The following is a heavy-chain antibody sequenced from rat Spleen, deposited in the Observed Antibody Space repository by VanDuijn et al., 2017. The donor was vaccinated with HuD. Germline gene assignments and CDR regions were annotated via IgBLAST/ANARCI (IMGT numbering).Heavy chain of an antibody. J-gene: IGHJ1*01. CDR3: ARVIYYYVSGGWYFDF. V-gene: IGHV5-29*01. Sequence: EVQLVESGGGLVQPGRSLKLSCAGSGFTFTYYGMAWVRQAPTKGLEWVATISYDGSATYYRDSVKGRFTISRHNAKSTLYMQMERLRTEDTATYYCARVIYYYVSGGWYFDFWGPGTMVTVSS. D-gene: IGHD1-12*01. CDR2: ISYDGSAT. CDR1: GFTFTYYG.